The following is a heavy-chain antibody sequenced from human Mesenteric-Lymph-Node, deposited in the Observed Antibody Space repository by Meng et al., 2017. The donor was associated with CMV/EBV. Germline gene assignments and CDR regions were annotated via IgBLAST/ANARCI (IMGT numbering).Heavy chain of an antibody. J-gene: IGHJ4*02. CDR2: IIPILGIA. D-gene: IGHD3-22*01. V-gene: IGHV1-69*02. Sequence: SVKVSCKLSGYTFTGYYMHWVRQAPGQGLEWMGRIIPILGIANYAQKFQGRITITADKSTSTAYMELSSLRSEDTAVYYCAIAPYYYDSSGFPFWFDYWGQGTLVTVSS. CDR1: GYTFTGYY. CDR3: AIAPYYYDSSGFPFWFDY.